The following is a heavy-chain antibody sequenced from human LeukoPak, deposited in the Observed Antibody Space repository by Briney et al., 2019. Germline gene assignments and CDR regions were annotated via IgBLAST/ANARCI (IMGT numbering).Heavy chain of an antibody. Sequence: SGGSLRLSCAASGFTFTTYWMHWVRQAPGKGLVWVSHINSDGSITSYADSVKGRFTISRDNAKNTLYLQMNSLRAEDTAVYYCARVGARQILEYWGQGTLVTVSS. CDR2: INSDGSIT. J-gene: IGHJ4*02. CDR3: ARVGARQILEY. CDR1: GFTFTTYW. D-gene: IGHD4-17*01. V-gene: IGHV3-74*01.